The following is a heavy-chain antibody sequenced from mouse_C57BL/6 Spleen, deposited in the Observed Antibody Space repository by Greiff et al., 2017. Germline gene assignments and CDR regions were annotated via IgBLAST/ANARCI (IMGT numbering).Heavy chain of an antibody. J-gene: IGHJ2*01. CDR3: AKGQNYYGSSYYFDF. CDR2: IWRGGST. D-gene: IGHD1-1*01. CDR1: GFSLTSYG. V-gene: IGHV2-5*01. Sequence: VKLEESGPGLVQPSQSLSITCTVSGFSLTSYGVHWVRQSPGTGLEWLGVIWRGGSTDYNAAFMSRLSITKDNSKSQVFFKMNSLQADDTAIYYCAKGQNYYGSSYYFDFWGQGTTLTVSS.